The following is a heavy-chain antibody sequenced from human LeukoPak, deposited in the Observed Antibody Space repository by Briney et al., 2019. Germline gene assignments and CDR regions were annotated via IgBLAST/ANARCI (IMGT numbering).Heavy chain of an antibody. CDR1: GYTFTSYG. CDR2: ISAYNGNT. Sequence: ASVKVSCKASGYTFTSYGISWVRQAPGQGLEWMGWISAYNGNTNYAQKLQGRVTMTTDTSTSTAYMELRSLRSDDTAVYYCARDNRHDYGDYGGGFDYWGQRTLVTVSS. D-gene: IGHD4-17*01. V-gene: IGHV1-18*01. J-gene: IGHJ4*02. CDR3: ARDNRHDYGDYGGGFDY.